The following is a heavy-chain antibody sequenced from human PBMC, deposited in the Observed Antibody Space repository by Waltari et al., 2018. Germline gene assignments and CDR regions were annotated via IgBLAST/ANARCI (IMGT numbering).Heavy chain of an antibody. J-gene: IGHJ4*02. CDR1: GFTVSSNY. CDR3: ARGAVFTSLTY. Sequence: EVQLVESGGGLIQPGGSLRLSCAASGFTVSSNYMSWVGQAPGKGLEWGSVIYSGGSTYYADSVKVRFTISRDNSKNTLYLQMTSLGAEDTAVYYCARGAVFTSLTYWGQGTLVTVSS. V-gene: IGHV3-53*01. D-gene: IGHD3-9*01. CDR2: IYSGGST.